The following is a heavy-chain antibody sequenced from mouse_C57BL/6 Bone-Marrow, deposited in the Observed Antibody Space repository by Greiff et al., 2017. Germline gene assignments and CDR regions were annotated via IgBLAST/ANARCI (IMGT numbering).Heavy chain of an antibody. CDR3: ANDLLWLRRYYYAMDY. CDR2: INPNTGGT. CDR1: GYTFTDYN. V-gene: IGHV1-22*01. Sequence: EVQLQQSGPELVKPGASVKMSCKASGYTFTDYNMHWVKQSPGKSLEWIGYINPNTGGTSYNQKFKGKATLTVNKSASTAYMELRSLTSEDSAVYYCANDLLWLRRYYYAMDYWGQGTSVTVSS. J-gene: IGHJ4*01. D-gene: IGHD2-2*01.